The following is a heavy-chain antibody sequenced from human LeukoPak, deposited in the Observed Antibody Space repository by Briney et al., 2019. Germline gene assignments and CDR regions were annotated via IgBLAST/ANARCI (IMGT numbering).Heavy chain of an antibody. CDR2: IDPSDSYT. J-gene: IGHJ5*02. CDR1: GYGFTSYW. CDR3: ARHGEDIVVVPAAMESNWFDP. V-gene: IGHV5-10-1*01. Sequence: KDGESLKISCKGSGYGFTSYWISWVRQMPGKGLEWMGRIDPSDSYTNYSPSFQGHVTISADKSISTAYLQWSSLKASDTAMHYSARHGEDIVVVPAAMESNWFDPWGQGTLVTVSS. D-gene: IGHD2-2*01.